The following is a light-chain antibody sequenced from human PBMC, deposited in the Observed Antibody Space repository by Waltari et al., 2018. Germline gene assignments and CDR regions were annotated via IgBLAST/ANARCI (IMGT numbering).Light chain of an antibody. V-gene: IGKV3D-15*01. J-gene: IGKJ1*01. CDR1: QSAKTS. Sequence: EVVMTQSPATLSVSPGERVSLSCRASQSAKTSLAWYQQTPGQAPRLLIYRASTRAAGVPDRFSGSGSGTEFTLTISSLQSEDSAIYYCQQYNIWPWTLGPGTNVDIK. CDR2: RAS. CDR3: QQYNIWPWT.